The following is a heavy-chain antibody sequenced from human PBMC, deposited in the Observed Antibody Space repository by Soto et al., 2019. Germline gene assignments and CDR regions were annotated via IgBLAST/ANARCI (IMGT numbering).Heavy chain of an antibody. CDR1: GFTFSSYA. Sequence: PGGSLRLSCAASGFTFSSYAMSWVRQAPGKGLEWVSAISGSGGSTYYADSVKGRFTISRDNSKNTLYLQMNSLRAEDTAVYYCAKVGRITIFGVVIIDSPDLYYMDVWGKGTTVTVSS. CDR2: ISGSGGST. CDR3: AKVGRITIFGVVIIDSPDLYYMDV. V-gene: IGHV3-23*01. J-gene: IGHJ6*03. D-gene: IGHD3-3*01.